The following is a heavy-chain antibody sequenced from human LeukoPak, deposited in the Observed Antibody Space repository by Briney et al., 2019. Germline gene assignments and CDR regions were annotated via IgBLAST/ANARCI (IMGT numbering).Heavy chain of an antibody. V-gene: IGHV1-2*02. J-gene: IGHJ4*02. CDR1: GYTFSVYY. D-gene: IGHD3-10*01. CDR3: ARDLEGYHYGSGNYPQ. Sequence: ASVKVSCKASGYTFSVYYMHWVRQAPGQGLEWMGWINPNSGATNYAQQFQGRVTMTRDTSISTAYMELSSLRSDDAAVYYCARDLEGYHYGSGNYPQWGQGTLITVSS. CDR2: INPNSGAT.